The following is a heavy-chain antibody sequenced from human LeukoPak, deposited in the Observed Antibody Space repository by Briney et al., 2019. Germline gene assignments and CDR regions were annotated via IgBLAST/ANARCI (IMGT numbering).Heavy chain of an antibody. CDR2: ISAYNGNT. CDR3: ARFGSSSSHNWFDP. CDR1: GYTFTSYG. Sequence: ASVKVSCKASGYTFTSYGISWVRQAPGQGLEWMGWISAYNGNTNYAQKLQGRVTMTTDTSTSTAYMELRCLRSDDTAVYYCARFGSSSSHNWFDPWGQGTLVTVSS. D-gene: IGHD6-6*01. V-gene: IGHV1-18*01. J-gene: IGHJ5*02.